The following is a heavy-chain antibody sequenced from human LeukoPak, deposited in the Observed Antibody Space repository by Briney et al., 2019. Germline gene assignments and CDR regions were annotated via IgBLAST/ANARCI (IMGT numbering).Heavy chain of an antibody. V-gene: IGHV1-18*01. J-gene: IGHJ4*02. Sequence: ASVKVSCKASGYTFTSYGISWVRQAPGQGLEWMGWISAYNSNTNYAQKLQGRVTMTTDTSTSTAYMELRSLRSDDTAVYYCARGSQWLVQYYFDYWGQGTLVTVSS. CDR2: ISAYNSNT. CDR3: ARGSQWLVQYYFDY. D-gene: IGHD6-19*01. CDR1: GYTFTSYG.